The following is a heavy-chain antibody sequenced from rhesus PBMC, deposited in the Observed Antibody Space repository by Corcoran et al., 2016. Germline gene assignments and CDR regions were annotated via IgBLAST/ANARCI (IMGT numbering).Heavy chain of an antibody. Sequence: DVQLVESGGGLVKPGGSLRLSCVASGFTFSSYEMHWVGQAQGKGLEWVSVISESGGTIYYADSVKCRFTISGDNAKNSLFLQMNSRRAEDTAVYYCARTGSWNAPNYWGQGVLVTVSS. CDR1: GFTFSSYE. CDR2: ISESGGTI. D-gene: IGHD6-25*01. CDR3: ARTGSWNAPNY. J-gene: IGHJ4*01. V-gene: IGHV3-100*02.